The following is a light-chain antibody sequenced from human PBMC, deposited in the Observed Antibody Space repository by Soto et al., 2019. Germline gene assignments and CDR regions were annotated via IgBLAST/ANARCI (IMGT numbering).Light chain of an antibody. CDR3: QQYNSYSWT. V-gene: IGKV1-5*01. Sequence: DIQLISAPSTLSAYIGDRVTITCRASQSISSWLAWYQQKPGKAPKLLIYDASSLESGVPSRFSGSGSGTEFTLTISSLQPDDFATYYCQQYNSYSWTFGQGSKVDIK. J-gene: IGKJ1*01. CDR1: QSISSW. CDR2: DAS.